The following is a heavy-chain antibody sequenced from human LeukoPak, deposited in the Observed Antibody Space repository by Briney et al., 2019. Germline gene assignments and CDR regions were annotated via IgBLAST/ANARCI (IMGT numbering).Heavy chain of an antibody. J-gene: IGHJ4*02. CDR3: AIRQDDFWSGYPGGFDY. CDR2: INTNTGNP. D-gene: IGHD3-3*01. CDR1: GYTFTSYA. Sequence: ASVKVSCKASGYTFTSYAMNWVRQAPGQGLEGMGWINTNTGNPTYAQGFTGRFVFSLDTSVSTAYLQISSLKAEDTAVYYCAIRQDDFWSGYPGGFDYWGQGTLVTVSS. V-gene: IGHV7-4-1*02.